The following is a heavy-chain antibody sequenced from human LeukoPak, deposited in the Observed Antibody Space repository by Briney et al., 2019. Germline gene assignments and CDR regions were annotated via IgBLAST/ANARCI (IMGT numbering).Heavy chain of an antibody. J-gene: IGHJ3*02. V-gene: IGHV3-21*01. CDR2: ISSSSSYI. CDR3: ARTVVGATTAAFDI. D-gene: IGHD1-26*01. CDR1: GFTFSWYT. Sequence: GGPLRLSCAASGFTFSWYTMNWVRQAPGKGLEWVSIISSSSSYIYYADSVKGRFTISRDNAKNSLYLQMNSLRAEDTAVYYCARTVVGATTAAFDIWGKGTMVTVSS.